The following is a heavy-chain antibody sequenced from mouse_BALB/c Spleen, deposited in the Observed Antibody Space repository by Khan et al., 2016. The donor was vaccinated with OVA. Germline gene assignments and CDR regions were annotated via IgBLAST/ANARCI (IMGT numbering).Heavy chain of an antibody. CDR2: INTYTGEP. V-gene: IGHV9-3-1*01. CDR1: GYTFTTYG. J-gene: IGHJ4*01. CDR3: ARVGYSGTMDY. Sequence: QIQLVQSGPELKKPGVTVKISCKASGYTFTTYGMNWVKQAPGKGLKWMGWINTYTGEPTYVDDFKGRFAFSLETSASTAYLQINNLKNEDTATXFYARVGYSGTMDYWGQGTSVTISS. D-gene: IGHD2-14*01.